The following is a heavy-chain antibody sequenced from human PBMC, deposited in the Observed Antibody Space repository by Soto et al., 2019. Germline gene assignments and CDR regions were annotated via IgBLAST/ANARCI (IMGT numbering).Heavy chain of an antibody. Sequence: ASVKVSCKASGYTFTSYDINWVRQAPGQGLEWMGIINPSGGSTSYAQKFQGRVTMTRDTSTSTVYMELSSLRSEDTAVYYCAREVERGYSYGYLEYWGQGTLVTVSS. CDR1: GYTFTSYD. V-gene: IGHV1-46*01. CDR3: AREVERGYSYGYLEY. J-gene: IGHJ4*02. CDR2: INPSGGST. D-gene: IGHD5-18*01.